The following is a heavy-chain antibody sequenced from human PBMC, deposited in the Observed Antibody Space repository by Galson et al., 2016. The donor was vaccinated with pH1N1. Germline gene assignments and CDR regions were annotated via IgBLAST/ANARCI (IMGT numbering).Heavy chain of an antibody. V-gene: IGHV2-5*02. CDR2: IYWDDDK. CDR3: AHREVMITNAFDF. CDR1: GFSVSTRGVG. D-gene: IGHD3-16*01. J-gene: IGHJ3*01. Sequence: PALVKPTQTLTLTCTFSGFSVSTRGVGVAWIRQPPGKALEWLAVIYWDDDKRYSPSLKSRLTITKDTSKNQVVPKMTNMDPADTATYYCAHREVMITNAFDFWGQGTMVTVSS.